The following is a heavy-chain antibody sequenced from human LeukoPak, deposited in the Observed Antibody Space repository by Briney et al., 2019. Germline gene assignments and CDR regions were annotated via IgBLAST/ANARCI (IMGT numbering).Heavy chain of an antibody. CDR2: ISANSSII. CDR3: ARDGFGVGEDFDY. J-gene: IGHJ4*02. V-gene: IGHV3-48*01. Sequence: PGGSLRLSCGASAVTFSGYSMNWVRQAPGKGLEWISYISANSSIIHYADSVKGRFTISRDNAKNSLYLQMNSLRAEDTAVYYCARDGFGVGEDFDYWGQGTLVTVSS. D-gene: IGHD3-3*01. CDR1: AVTFSGYS.